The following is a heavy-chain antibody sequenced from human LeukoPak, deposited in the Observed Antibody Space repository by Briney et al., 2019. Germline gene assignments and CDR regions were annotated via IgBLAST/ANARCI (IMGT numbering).Heavy chain of an antibody. CDR1: GYTFTSYD. CDR2: MNPNSGNT. D-gene: IGHD6-19*01. V-gene: IGHV1-8*01. Sequence: ASVKVSCKASGYTFTSYDINWVRQATGQGLEWMGWMNPNSGNTGYAQKFQGRVTMTRNTCISTAYMELSSLRSEDTAVYYCASFLGRGWSGGYYFDYWGQGTLVTVSS. CDR3: ASFLGRGWSGGYYFDY. J-gene: IGHJ4*02.